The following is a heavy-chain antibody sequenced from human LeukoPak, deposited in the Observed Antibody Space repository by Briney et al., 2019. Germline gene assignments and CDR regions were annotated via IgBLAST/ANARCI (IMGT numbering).Heavy chain of an antibody. CDR1: GYSIRTGYY. CDR2: VYHSGST. V-gene: IGHV4-38-2*01. J-gene: IGHJ3*02. D-gene: IGHD2/OR15-2a*01. CDR3: ARSYFSVGAFDI. Sequence: MSSETLSLXCGVSGYSIRTGYYWGWVRQPPGKDLEWIGSVYHSGSTYYNPSHKSRFNILVDTSKNQFSLSLTSVTAADAAVYYCARSYFSVGAFDIWGQGTMVTVSS.